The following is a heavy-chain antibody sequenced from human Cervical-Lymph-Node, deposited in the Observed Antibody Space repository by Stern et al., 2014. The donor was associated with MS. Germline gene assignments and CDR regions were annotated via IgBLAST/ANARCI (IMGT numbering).Heavy chain of an antibody. CDR3: AREGGNTAEYFQH. Sequence: VQLEESGGGVVQPGRSLRLSCAASGFTFSSSGMHWVRQAPGKGLEWLASIWYDGSNRYHAHSVKGRFTISRDNSKNTLYLQMNSLRAEDTAVYYCAREGGNTAEYFQHWGQGTLVTVSS. J-gene: IGHJ1*01. CDR2: IWYDGSNR. CDR1: GFTFSSSG. V-gene: IGHV3-33*01. D-gene: IGHD4-23*01.